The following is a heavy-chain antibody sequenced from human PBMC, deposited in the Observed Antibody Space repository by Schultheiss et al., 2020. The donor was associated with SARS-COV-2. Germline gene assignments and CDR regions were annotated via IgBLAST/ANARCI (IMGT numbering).Heavy chain of an antibody. CDR3: ARASTGGILGAFDI. V-gene: IGHV4-30-2*06. J-gene: IGHJ3*02. CDR1: GGSIRSTDFY. CDR2: IYHSGST. Sequence: SETLSLTCTVSGGSIRSTDFYWSWIRRSPGKGLEWIGEIYHSGSTNYNPSLKSRVTISVDRSKNQFSLKLSSVTAADTAVYYCARASTGGILGAFDIWGQGTMVTVSS. D-gene: IGHD2-8*02.